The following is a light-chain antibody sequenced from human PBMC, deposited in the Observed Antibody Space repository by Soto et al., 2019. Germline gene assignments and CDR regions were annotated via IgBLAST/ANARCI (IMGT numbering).Light chain of an antibody. CDR3: QQSYSTPIT. CDR2: GAS. J-gene: IGKJ5*01. CDR1: QTISTY. Sequence: DIQMTQSPSPLSASVGDRVTITVRASQTISTYLNWYQQKPGKAPKLLIYGASSLQSGVPSRFSGSGSGTDFTLTISSLQPEDFATYYCQQSYSTPITFGQGTRLEIK. V-gene: IGKV1-39*01.